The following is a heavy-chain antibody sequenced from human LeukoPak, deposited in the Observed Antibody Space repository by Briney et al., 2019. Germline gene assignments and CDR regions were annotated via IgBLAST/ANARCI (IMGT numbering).Heavy chain of an antibody. Sequence: GGSLRLSCAASGFTFSTYIMHWVRQAPGKGLEWVAFIWNDAHYANSVKGRFTVSRDISKNTLYLQMSSLRAEDTALYYCAGGRIERRSMIDDDWGQGTLVTVSS. CDR2: IWNDA. D-gene: IGHD3-22*01. CDR3: AGGRIERRSMIDDD. CDR1: GFTFSTYI. J-gene: IGHJ4*02. V-gene: IGHV3-33*01.